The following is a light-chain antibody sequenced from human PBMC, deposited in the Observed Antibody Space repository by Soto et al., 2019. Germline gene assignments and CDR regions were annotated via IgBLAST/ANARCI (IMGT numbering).Light chain of an antibody. Sequence: QSALTQPASVSGSPGQSITISCTGTSTDIGAYNYVSWYQQHPGKAPKLLIYEVTNRPSGVSNRFSGSKSGNTASLTISELQAEDEANYYCNSYTTLSNRVFGTGTKVTVL. J-gene: IGLJ1*01. V-gene: IGLV2-14*01. CDR2: EVT. CDR3: NSYTTLSNRV. CDR1: STDIGAYNY.